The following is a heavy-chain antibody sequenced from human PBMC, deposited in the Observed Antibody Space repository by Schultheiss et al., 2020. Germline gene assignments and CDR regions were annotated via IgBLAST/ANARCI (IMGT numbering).Heavy chain of an antibody. D-gene: IGHD3-22*01. CDR1: GFTFSSYG. CDR3: ASAVYYYDSSGYYQYYFDY. CDR2: ISYDGSNK. Sequence: GESLKISCAASGFTFSSYGMHWVRQAPGKGLEWVAVISYDGSNKYYADSVKGRFTISRDNSKNTLYLQMNSLRAEDTAVYYCASAVYYYDSSGYYQYYFDYWGQGTLVTVSS. J-gene: IGHJ4*02. V-gene: IGHV3-30*03.